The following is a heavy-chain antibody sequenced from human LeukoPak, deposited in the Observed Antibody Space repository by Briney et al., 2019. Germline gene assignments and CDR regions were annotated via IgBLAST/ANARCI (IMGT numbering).Heavy chain of an antibody. CDR2: INPNSGGT. V-gene: IGHV1-2*02. J-gene: IGHJ5*02. CDR3: ARPKGAAAVVRFDP. CDR1: GYTFTGYY. Sequence: ASVKVSCKASGYTFTGYYIHWVRQAPGQGLEWMGWINPNSGGTNYAQKFQGRVTMTRDTSISTAYMKLSRLRSDDTAVYYCARPKGAAAVVRFDPWGQGTLVTVSS. D-gene: IGHD6-13*01.